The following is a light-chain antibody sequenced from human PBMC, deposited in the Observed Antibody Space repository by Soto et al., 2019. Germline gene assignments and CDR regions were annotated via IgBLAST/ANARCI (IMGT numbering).Light chain of an antibody. Sequence: EIVLTQSPGTLSLSPGERATLSCRASQSIASYYLAWYQQKPGRAPRLLMYDASSRATGIPDRFSGSGSGTDFTLTISRLEPEDFAVYFCQHYGGSPYTFGQGTKLEIK. CDR2: DAS. CDR1: QSIASYY. CDR3: QHYGGSPYT. V-gene: IGKV3-20*01. J-gene: IGKJ2*01.